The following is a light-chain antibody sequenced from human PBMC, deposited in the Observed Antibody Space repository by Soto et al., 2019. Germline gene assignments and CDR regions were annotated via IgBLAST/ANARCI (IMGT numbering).Light chain of an antibody. V-gene: IGLV2-11*01. CDR2: DVT. CDR3: CSYAGSYTMV. Sequence: QSVLTQPRSVSWSPGQSVTISCTGTSSDVGGYNYVSWYQQQPGKAPRLMIYDVTKRPSGVPDRFSGSKSGNTASLTISGLQAEDEADYYCCSYAGSYTMVFGGGTKVTVL. CDR1: SSDVGGYNY. J-gene: IGLJ2*01.